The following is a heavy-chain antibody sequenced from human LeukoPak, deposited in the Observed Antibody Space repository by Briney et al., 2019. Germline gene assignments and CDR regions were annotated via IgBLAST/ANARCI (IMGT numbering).Heavy chain of an antibody. D-gene: IGHD1-1*01. Sequence: GGSLRLSCAASGSTFSSYWMSWVRQAPGKGLEWVANIKQDGSEKYYVDSVKGRFTISRDNAKNSLYLQMNSLRAEDTAVYYCARDPHWNDVPYFDYWGQGTLVTVSS. J-gene: IGHJ4*02. CDR2: IKQDGSEK. V-gene: IGHV3-7*01. CDR1: GSTFSSYW. CDR3: ARDPHWNDVPYFDY.